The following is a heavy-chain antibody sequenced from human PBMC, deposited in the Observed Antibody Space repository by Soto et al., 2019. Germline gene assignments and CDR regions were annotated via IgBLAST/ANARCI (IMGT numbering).Heavy chain of an antibody. CDR3: AKEKRIFGVVNNKGNFDY. Sequence: PGGALGVSGAFSGVNLCDFAMHSGRQGPGKAVEWVSSITWNSGSISYADSVKGRFTISRENARNSLYLQMNSLRSDDTVFYYCAKEKRIFGVVNNKGNFDYWGQGALVTVSS. V-gene: IGHV3-9*01. CDR1: GVNLCDFA. J-gene: IGHJ4*02. D-gene: IGHD3-3*01. CDR2: ITWNSGSI.